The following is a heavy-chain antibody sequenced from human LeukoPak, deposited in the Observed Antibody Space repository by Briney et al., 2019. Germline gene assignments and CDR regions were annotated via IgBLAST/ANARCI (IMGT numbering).Heavy chain of an antibody. V-gene: IGHV1-24*01. D-gene: IGHD3-10*01. Sequence: ASVKVSCKVSGYTLTELSIHWVRLAPGKGLEWMGGFYPEDGETIYAQKFQGRVSMTEDTSTDTANMELSSLRSEDTAVYYCATGGTYYYGNTSYHTFDYWGQGTLLTVSS. CDR1: GYTLTELS. CDR3: ATGGTYYYGNTSYHTFDY. J-gene: IGHJ4*02. CDR2: FYPEDGET.